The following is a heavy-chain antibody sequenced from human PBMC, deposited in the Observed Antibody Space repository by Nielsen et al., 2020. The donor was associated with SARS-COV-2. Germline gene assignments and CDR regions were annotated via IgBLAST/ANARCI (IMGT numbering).Heavy chain of an antibody. V-gene: IGHV4-34*01. CDR1: GGSFSGYY. CDR2: INHSGST. J-gene: IGHJ4*02. Sequence: SETLSLTCTVYGGSFSGYYWSWIRQPPGKGLEWIGEINHSGSTNYNPSLKSRVTISVDTSKNQFSLKLSSVTAADTAVYYCARGLYYYDYWGQGTLVTVSS. CDR3: ARGLYYYDY.